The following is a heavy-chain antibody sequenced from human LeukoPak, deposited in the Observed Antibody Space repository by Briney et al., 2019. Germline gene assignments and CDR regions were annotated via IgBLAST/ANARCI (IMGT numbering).Heavy chain of an antibody. J-gene: IGHJ4*02. CDR3: AKTGLSIVLVPAAIWFDY. D-gene: IGHD2-2*01. Sequence: PGGSLRLSCAASGFTVSSNYMSWVRQAPGKGLEWVSVIYSGGSTYYADSVKGRFTISRDNSKNTLYLQMNSLSAEDTAVYYCAKTGLSIVLVPAAIWFDYWGQGTLVTVSS. CDR1: GFTVSSNY. CDR2: IYSGGST. V-gene: IGHV3-53*01.